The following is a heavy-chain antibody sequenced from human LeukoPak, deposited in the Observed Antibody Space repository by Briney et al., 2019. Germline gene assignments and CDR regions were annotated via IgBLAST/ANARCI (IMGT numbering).Heavy chain of an antibody. CDR2: MHYRGPT. CDR1: GGPISANEYY. CDR3: ARRGRLLEWLSFFDY. V-gene: IGHV4-39*02. D-gene: IGHD3-3*01. J-gene: IGHJ4*02. Sequence: SETLSLTCSVSGGPISANEYYWVWIRQPPGKGLEWIGSMHYRGPTYYNPSLRSRVTMSVDTSKNTFSLNLSSVSASDTAVYYCARRGRLLEWLSFFDYWGQGTLVTVPS.